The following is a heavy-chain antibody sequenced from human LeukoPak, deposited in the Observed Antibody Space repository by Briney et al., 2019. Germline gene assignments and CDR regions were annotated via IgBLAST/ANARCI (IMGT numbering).Heavy chain of an antibody. CDR2: ISSSSSYI. CDR3: AIWARVAPDILTPRPRDY. D-gene: IGHD3-9*01. V-gene: IGHV3-21*01. J-gene: IGHJ4*02. CDR1: GFTFSSYS. Sequence: GGSLRLSCAASGFTFSSYSMNWVRQAPGKGLEWVSSISSSSSYIYYADSVKGRFTISRDNAKNSLYLQMNSLRAEDTAVYYCAIWARVAPDILTPRPRDYWGQGTLVTVSS.